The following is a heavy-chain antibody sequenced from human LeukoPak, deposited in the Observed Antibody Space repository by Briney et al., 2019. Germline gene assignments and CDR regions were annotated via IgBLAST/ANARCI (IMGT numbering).Heavy chain of an antibody. V-gene: IGHV1-18*01. CDR1: GYTFTSYG. Sequence: RASVKVSCKASGYTFTSYGISWVRQAPGQGLEWMGWISAYNGNTNYAQKLQGRVTMTTDTSTITAYMELRSPRSDDTVVYYCARDHKWLVPGYWGQGTLVTVSS. CDR3: ARDHKWLVPGY. CDR2: ISAYNGNT. J-gene: IGHJ4*02. D-gene: IGHD6-19*01.